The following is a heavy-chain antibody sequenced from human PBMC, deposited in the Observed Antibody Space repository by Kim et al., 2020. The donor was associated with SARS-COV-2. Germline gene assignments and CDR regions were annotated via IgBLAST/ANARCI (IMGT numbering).Heavy chain of an antibody. V-gene: IGHV3-30*04. CDR2: ISYDGSNK. CDR1: GFTFSSYA. Sequence: GGSLRLSCAASGFTFSSYAMHWVRQAPGKGLEWVAVISYDGSNKYYADSVKGRFTISRDNSKNTLYLQMNSLRAEDTAVYSCARDLESSLAMVVTLLGYYYCGMDVWGQGTTVPVSS. D-gene: IGHD2-15*01. J-gene: IGHJ6*02. CDR3: ARDLESSLAMVVTLLGYYYCGMDV.